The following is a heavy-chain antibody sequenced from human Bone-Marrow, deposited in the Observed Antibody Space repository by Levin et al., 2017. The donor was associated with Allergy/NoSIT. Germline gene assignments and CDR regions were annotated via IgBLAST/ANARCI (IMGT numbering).Heavy chain of an antibody. D-gene: IGHD2-15*01. CDR2: TSGSGDST. Sequence: GGSLRLSCAASGFTFNNYAMNWVRQAPGKGLEWVSATSGSGDSTFYADSVKGRFTIFSDNSKNTLYLQMNSLRDEDTTVYYCAKDLTQGGYSSGCFFHWGQGTLVTVSS. V-gene: IGHV3-23*01. CDR3: AKDLTQGGYSSGCFFH. J-gene: IGHJ4*02. CDR1: GFTFNNYA.